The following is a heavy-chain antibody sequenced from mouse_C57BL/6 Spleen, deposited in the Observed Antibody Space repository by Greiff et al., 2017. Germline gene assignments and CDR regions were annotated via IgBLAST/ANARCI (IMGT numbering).Heavy chain of an antibody. Sequence: VQLQQSGAELVKPGASVKLSCTASGFNIKDYYMHWVKQRTEQGLEWLGRIDPEDGETKYAPKFQGQATITADTSSHTAYLQPSRRTYEATAVYYCGRYITKVVGYFDVGGTGTTVTVSS. CDR3: GRYITKVVGYFDV. D-gene: IGHD1-1*01. CDR1: GFNIKDYY. CDR2: IDPEDGET. J-gene: IGHJ1*03. V-gene: IGHV14-2*01.